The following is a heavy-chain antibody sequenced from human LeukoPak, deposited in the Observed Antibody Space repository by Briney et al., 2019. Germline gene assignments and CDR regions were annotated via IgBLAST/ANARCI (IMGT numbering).Heavy chain of an antibody. Sequence: SETLSLTCTVSGGSISSYYWSWIRQPPGKGLEWIGYIYYSGSTNYNPSLKSRVTISVDTSKNQFSLRLTSVTAADTAVYYCARAGAWQIDPWGQGTLVTVSS. V-gene: IGHV4-59*01. CDR1: GGSISSYY. D-gene: IGHD3-10*01. CDR3: ARAGAWQIDP. CDR2: IYYSGST. J-gene: IGHJ5*02.